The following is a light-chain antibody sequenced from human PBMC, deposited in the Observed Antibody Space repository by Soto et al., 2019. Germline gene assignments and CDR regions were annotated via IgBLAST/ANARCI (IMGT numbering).Light chain of an antibody. J-gene: IGKJ5*01. CDR1: QSVSSSY. CDR3: QHYGSPPA. V-gene: IGKV3-20*01. CDR2: GAF. Sequence: EIVLTQSPGTLSLSPGERVTLSCRASQSVSSSYLAWSQQKPGQAPRLLIYGAFSRATGIPDRFSGGGSGTDFTLTIRRLEPEDFAVYYCQHYGSPPAFGQGTRLEIK.